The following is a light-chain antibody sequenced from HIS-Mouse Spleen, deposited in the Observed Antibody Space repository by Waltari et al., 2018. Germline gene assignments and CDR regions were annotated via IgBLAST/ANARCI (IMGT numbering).Light chain of an antibody. CDR3: YSTDSSGNHRV. J-gene: IGLJ2*01. Sequence: SYELTQPPSVSVSPGQTARITCSGDALPKKYAYCYQQKSGQAPVLGIYEDSKRPPGIPERFSGSSSGTMATLTISGAQVEDEADYYCYSTDSSGNHRVFGGGTKLTVL. CDR1: ALPKKY. CDR2: EDS. V-gene: IGLV3-10*01.